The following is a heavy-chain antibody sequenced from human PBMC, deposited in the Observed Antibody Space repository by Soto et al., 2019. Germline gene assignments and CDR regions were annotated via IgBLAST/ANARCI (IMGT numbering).Heavy chain of an antibody. D-gene: IGHD2-15*01. CDR2: INPSGGST. V-gene: IGHV1-46*01. CDR3: AGPYCSGGSCYSDYYYGMDV. Sequence: ASVKVSCKASGYTFTSCYMHWVRQAPGQGLEWMGIINPSGGSTSYAQKFQGRVTMTRDTSTSTVYMELSSLRSEDTAVYYCAGPYCSGGSCYSDYYYGMDVWGQGTTVTVS. CDR1: GYTFTSCY. J-gene: IGHJ6*02.